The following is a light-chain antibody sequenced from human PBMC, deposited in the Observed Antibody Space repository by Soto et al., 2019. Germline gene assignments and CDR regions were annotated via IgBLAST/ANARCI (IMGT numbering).Light chain of an antibody. V-gene: IGKV1-12*01. Sequence: IQMTQSPSSVSASVGDRVTITCRACQGISSWLAWYHQKPGTAHKLLIYAAATLQSGVSSRFSGSGSGTDFTLTISRLQAEDFATYNCQPANSFPLTFGGGTKGEMK. CDR2: AAA. CDR3: QPANSFPLT. CDR1: QGISSW. J-gene: IGKJ4*01.